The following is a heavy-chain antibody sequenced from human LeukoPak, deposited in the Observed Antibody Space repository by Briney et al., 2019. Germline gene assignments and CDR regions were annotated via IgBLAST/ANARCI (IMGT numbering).Heavy chain of an antibody. V-gene: IGHV4-39*01. Sequence: SETLSLTCTVSGGSISSSSYYWGWIRQPPGKGLEWIGSVYYSGCTYYNPSLKSRVTISVDTSKNQFSLRLSSVTAADSAVYYCARRVRAYYYYIDVWGKGTTVTVSS. CDR3: ARRVRAYYYYIDV. J-gene: IGHJ6*03. CDR1: GGSISSSSYY. CDR2: VYYSGCT.